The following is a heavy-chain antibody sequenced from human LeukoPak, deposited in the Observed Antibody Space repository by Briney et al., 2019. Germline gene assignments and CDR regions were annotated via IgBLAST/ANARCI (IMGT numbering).Heavy chain of an antibody. Sequence: ASVKVSCKASGYTFTSYYMHWVRQAPGQGPEWMGIINPSGGSTSYAQKFQGRVTMTRDTSTSTVYMELSSLRSEDTAVYYCARDGTGDHWYFDLWGRGTLVTVSS. D-gene: IGHD7-27*01. CDR3: ARDGTGDHWYFDL. CDR1: GYTFTSYY. V-gene: IGHV1-46*01. J-gene: IGHJ2*01. CDR2: INPSGGST.